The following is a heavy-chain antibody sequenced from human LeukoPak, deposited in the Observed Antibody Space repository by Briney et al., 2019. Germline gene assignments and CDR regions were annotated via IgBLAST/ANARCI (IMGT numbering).Heavy chain of an antibody. J-gene: IGHJ4*02. D-gene: IGHD4-17*01. CDR2: LYRDGTT. Sequence: GRSLRLSCAASGFSLDDYAMHWVRQAPGKGLDWVSLLYRDGTTYYAESVKGRFTISRDSSKSTLYLQMNSLTVEDTALYYCARVGYYGDYALALDHWGQGTLVSVSS. V-gene: IGHV3-53*01. CDR1: GFSLDDYA. CDR3: ARVGYYGDYALALDH.